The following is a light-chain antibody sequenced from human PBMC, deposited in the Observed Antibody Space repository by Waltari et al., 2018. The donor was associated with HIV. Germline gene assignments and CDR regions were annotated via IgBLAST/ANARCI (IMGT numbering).Light chain of an antibody. CDR2: RNN. Sequence: QSVRTQPPSASGTPGQRVSIPCSGSSSNIGSNIVNWYQQLPGTAPKLLIYRNNQRPSGVPDRFSGSKSGTSASLAISGLQSEDEADYYCAAWDDSLNALVFGRGTKLTVL. CDR1: SSNIGSNI. CDR3: AAWDDSLNALV. J-gene: IGLJ3*02. V-gene: IGLV1-44*01.